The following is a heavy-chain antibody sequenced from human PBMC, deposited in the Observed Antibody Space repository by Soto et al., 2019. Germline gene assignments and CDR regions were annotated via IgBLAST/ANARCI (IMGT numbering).Heavy chain of an antibody. V-gene: IGHV1-69*06. Sequence: SVKVSCKASGGTFSSYAISWVRQAPGQGLEWMGGIIPIFGTANYAQKFQGRVTITADKSTSTAYMELSSLRSEDTAVYYCARAAKWGGYPPYYYYYGRDVWGQGTTVTVSS. D-gene: IGHD3-3*01. J-gene: IGHJ6*02. CDR3: ARAAKWGGYPPYYYYYGRDV. CDR2: IIPIFGTA. CDR1: GGTFSSYA.